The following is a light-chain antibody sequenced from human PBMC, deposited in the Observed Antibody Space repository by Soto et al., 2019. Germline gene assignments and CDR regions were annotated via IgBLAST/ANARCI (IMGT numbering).Light chain of an antibody. J-gene: IGKJ1*01. CDR2: GAS. Sequence: IVLAQSPGTLSLSPRERATLSCRASQSVSNNYLAWYQQKPGQAPRLLIYGASNRATGIPDRFSGSGSGTDFTLTISRLEPEDFAVYYCQQYGRSGTFGQGTKVDIK. CDR1: QSVSNNY. V-gene: IGKV3-20*01. CDR3: QQYGRSGT.